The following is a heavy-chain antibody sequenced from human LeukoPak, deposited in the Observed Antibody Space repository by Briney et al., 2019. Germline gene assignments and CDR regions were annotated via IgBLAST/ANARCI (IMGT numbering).Heavy chain of an antibody. CDR2: IYSGGST. CDR1: GFTVSSNY. D-gene: IGHD6-13*01. J-gene: IGHJ6*02. Sequence: GGSLRLSCAASGFTVSSNYMSWVRQAPGQGLEWVSVIYSGGSTYYADSVKGRFTISRDNSKNTLYLQMNSLRAEDTAVYYCAGDTYSSSWYSGGYYYYYGMDVWGQGTTVTVSS. CDR3: AGDTYSSSWYSGGYYYYYGMDV. V-gene: IGHV3-53*01.